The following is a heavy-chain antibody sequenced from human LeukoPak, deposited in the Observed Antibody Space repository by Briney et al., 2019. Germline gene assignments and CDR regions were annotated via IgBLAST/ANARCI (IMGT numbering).Heavy chain of an antibody. CDR3: ACRDGYIDAFDI. V-gene: IGHV1-2*02. CDR2: INPNSGGT. J-gene: IGHJ3*02. CDR1: GYTFTSYY. Sequence: GASVKVSCKASGYTFTSYYMRWVRQAPGQGLEWMGWINPNSGGTNYAQKFQGRVTMTRDTSISTAYMELSRLRSDDTAVYYCACRDGYIDAFDIWGQGTMVTVSS. D-gene: IGHD5-24*01.